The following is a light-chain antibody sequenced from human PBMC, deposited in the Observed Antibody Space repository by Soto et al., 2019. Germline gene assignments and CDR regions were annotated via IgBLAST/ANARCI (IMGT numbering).Light chain of an antibody. Sequence: QLVLTQSSSASASLGSSVKLTCTLSSGHFTYIISWHQQRPGKAPRYLMKLEGSGSYNKGSGVPDRFSGSTSGADRYLTISTLQSEDEADYYCETLDTNQWVFGGGTKLTVL. CDR1: SGHFTYI. CDR3: ETLDTNQWV. CDR2: LEGSGSY. V-gene: IGLV4-60*03. J-gene: IGLJ3*02.